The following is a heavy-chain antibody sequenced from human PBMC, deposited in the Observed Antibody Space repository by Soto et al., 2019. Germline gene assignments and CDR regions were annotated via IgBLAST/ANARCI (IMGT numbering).Heavy chain of an antibody. D-gene: IGHD3-16*01. CDR3: ARWGTTGGLDV. CDR2: TSYDGSNN. J-gene: IGHJ4*02. V-gene: IGHV3-33*05. Sequence: QVQLVESGGGVVQPGTSLRLSCVGSGFTFRSYVIHWVRQAPGKGLEWVALTSYDGSNNFYGDSVKGRFTNSRQNSRNTVELQMGSLKFEDTALYYCARWGTTGGLDVWGQGTLVSVSS. CDR1: GFTFRSYV.